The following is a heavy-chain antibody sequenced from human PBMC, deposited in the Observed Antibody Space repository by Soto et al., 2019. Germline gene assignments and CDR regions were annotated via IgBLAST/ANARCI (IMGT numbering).Heavy chain of an antibody. CDR3: SGSGTTSRFDY. J-gene: IGHJ4*02. CDR1: GFTFSNPC. CDR2: IKSKTDGGTT. D-gene: IGHD1-7*01. Sequence: GPLRRAGAASGFTFSNPCMSWVREAPGKGLEWVGRIKSKTDGGTTDYAAPVKGRFTISRDDSKNTLYLQMNSLKTEDTAVYYCSGSGTTSRFDYWGQGTLVSVSS. V-gene: IGHV3-15*01.